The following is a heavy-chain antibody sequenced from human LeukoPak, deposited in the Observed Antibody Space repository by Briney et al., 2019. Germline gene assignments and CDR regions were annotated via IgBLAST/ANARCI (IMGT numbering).Heavy chain of an antibody. J-gene: IGHJ5*01. Sequence: PSETLSLTCTVSGGSFSTTSHYCGWIRQPPGKGLEWLGSTFYTGSAYYNPSLQRRVTISVDPSKNQFSLRLSSVTAADTAVYYCARRKDYWSGFIDSWGQGTLVTVSS. CDR2: TFYTGSA. V-gene: IGHV4-39*01. CDR1: GGSFSTTSHY. D-gene: IGHD3-3*01. CDR3: ARRKDYWSGFIDS.